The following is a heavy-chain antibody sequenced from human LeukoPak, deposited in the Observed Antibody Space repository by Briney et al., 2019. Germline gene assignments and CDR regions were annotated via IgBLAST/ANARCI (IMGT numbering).Heavy chain of an antibody. CDR1: GYTFTSYG. CDR3: ARDRPTNNGYYYYGMDV. Sequence: GASVKVSCKASGYTFTSYGISWVRQAPGQGLEWMGWISAYNGNTNYAQKLQGRVTMTTDTSTSTAYMELGSLRSDDTAVYYCARDRPTNNGYYYYGMDVWGQGTTVTVSS. J-gene: IGHJ6*02. D-gene: IGHD1-14*01. V-gene: IGHV1-18*01. CDR2: ISAYNGNT.